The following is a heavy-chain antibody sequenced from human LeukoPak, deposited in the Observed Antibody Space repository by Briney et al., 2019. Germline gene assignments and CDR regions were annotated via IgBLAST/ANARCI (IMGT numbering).Heavy chain of an antibody. D-gene: IGHD6-19*01. CDR3: TRGWGSSGPGDV. CDR2: IKQDGGEK. Sequence: GGSLRLSCVVSGFTITTYWMSWVRQAPGKGLEWVANIKQDGGEKYYVDSVKDRFTIPRDNAKNSLYLQLDSLGDGDTGVYYCTRGWGSSGPGDVWGPGTLVTVSS. V-gene: IGHV3-7*01. CDR1: GFTITTYW. J-gene: IGHJ4*02.